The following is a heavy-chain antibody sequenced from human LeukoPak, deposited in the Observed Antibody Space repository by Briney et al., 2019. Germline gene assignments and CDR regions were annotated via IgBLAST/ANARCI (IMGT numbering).Heavy chain of an antibody. CDR2: INAYNGDR. D-gene: IGHD1-14*01. CDR3: ARDITQTRDY. V-gene: IGHV1-18*01. Sequence: ASVKVSCKTSGYKFTYYGFSWVRQAPGQGLEWMGWINAYNGDRNYAPTHQGRLTLTTDTFTSTAYMELRTLRSDDTAVYYCARDITQTRDYWGQGTQVTVSS. J-gene: IGHJ4*02. CDR1: GYKFTYYG.